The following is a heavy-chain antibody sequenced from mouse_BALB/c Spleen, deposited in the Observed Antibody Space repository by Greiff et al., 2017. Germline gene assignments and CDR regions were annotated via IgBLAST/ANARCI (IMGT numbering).Heavy chain of an antibody. CDR3: AREDYWYFDV. Sequence: QVQLQQSGAELARPGASVKLSCKASGYTFTSYWMQWVKQRPGQGLEWIGAIYPGDGDTRYTQKFKGKATLTADKSSSTAYMQLSSLASEDSAVYYCAREDYWYFDVWGAGTTVTVSS. J-gene: IGHJ1*01. CDR2: IYPGDGDT. V-gene: IGHV1-87*01. CDR1: GYTFTSYW.